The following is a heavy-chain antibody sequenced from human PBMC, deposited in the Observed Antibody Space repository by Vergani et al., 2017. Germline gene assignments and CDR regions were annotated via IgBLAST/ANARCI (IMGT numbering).Heavy chain of an antibody. D-gene: IGHD6-19*01. J-gene: IGHJ4*02. CDR1: GFTFSSYA. CDR2: ISGSGGST. Sequence: EVQLLESGGGLVQPGGSLRLSCAASGFTFSSYAMSWVRQAPGKGLEWVSAISGSGGSTYYADSVKGRFTISRDNSKNTLYLQMNSLRAEDTAVYYCAKTLDRQWLVQTPFDYWGQGTLVTVSS. CDR3: AKTLDRQWLVQTPFDY. V-gene: IGHV3-23*01.